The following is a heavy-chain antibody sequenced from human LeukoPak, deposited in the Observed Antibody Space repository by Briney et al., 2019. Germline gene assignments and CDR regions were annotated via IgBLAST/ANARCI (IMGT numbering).Heavy chain of an antibody. Sequence: GGSLRLSCAASGFTFSSYAMSWVRQAPGKGLEWVSVMGGSDGRIYYADSVKGQFTISRDNSKNTVYLQLNSLRAEDTAVYYCAKQGLTTSWLYFDYWGQGTLVTVSS. V-gene: IGHV3-23*01. CDR3: AKQGLTTSWLYFDY. CDR2: MGGSDGRI. D-gene: IGHD2-2*02. J-gene: IGHJ4*02. CDR1: GFTFSSYA.